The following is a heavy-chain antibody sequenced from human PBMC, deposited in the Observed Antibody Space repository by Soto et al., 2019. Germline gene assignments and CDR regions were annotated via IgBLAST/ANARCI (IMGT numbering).Heavy chain of an antibody. D-gene: IGHD6-6*01. V-gene: IGHV3-23*01. CDR2: ISGTGATT. CDR1: GFTFSSYA. Sequence: GGSLRLSCAAFGFTFSSYAMSWVRQAPGRGLEWVSVISGTGATTYYADSVKGRFTISRDNSKSTLYLQMNSLRAEDTAVYYCARDSSSGCVWGQGTVVTVSS. J-gene: IGHJ4*02. CDR3: ARDSSSGCV.